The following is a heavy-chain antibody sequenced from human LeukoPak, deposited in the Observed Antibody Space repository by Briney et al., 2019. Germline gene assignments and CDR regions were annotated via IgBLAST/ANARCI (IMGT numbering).Heavy chain of an antibody. V-gene: IGHV4-59*01. D-gene: IGHD5-12*01. CDR2: IYHSGST. CDR3: ARGGGYASPIGY. J-gene: IGHJ4*02. CDR1: GGSIGSNY. Sequence: PSETLSLTCTVSGGSIGSNYWTWIRQPPGKGLEWIGYIYHSGSTNYNPSLKSRVTISVDTSKNQFSLKLSSVTAADTAVYYCARGGGYASPIGYWGQGALVTVSS.